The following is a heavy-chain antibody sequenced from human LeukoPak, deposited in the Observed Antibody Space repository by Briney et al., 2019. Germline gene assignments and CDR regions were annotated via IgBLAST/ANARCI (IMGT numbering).Heavy chain of an antibody. CDR3: ARKLPSIFYMDV. CDR2: IYYSGNI. CDR1: GGSISSSTYY. Sequence: PSETLSLTCTVSGGSISSSTYYWGWIRQPPGKGLEWIGYIYYSGNIYYNPSLKSRVTMSVDTSKNQFSLKLSSVTAVDTAVYYCARKLPSIFYMDVWGKGTTVTVSS. D-gene: IGHD3-9*01. V-gene: IGHV4-39*07. J-gene: IGHJ6*03.